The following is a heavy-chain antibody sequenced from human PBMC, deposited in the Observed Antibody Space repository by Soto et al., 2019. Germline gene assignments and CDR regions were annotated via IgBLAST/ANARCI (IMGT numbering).Heavy chain of an antibody. D-gene: IGHD3-9*01. CDR3: ARVFSRSDAFDI. V-gene: IGHV3-11*06. CDR2: ISSSSSYT. CDR1: GFTFSDYY. Sequence: QVQLVESGGGLVKPGGSLRLSCAASGFTFSDYYMSWIRQAPGKGLEWVSYISSSSSYTNYADSVKGRFTISRDNAKNSLYLKMNSLRAEDTAVYYCARVFSRSDAFDIWGQGTMVTVSS. J-gene: IGHJ3*02.